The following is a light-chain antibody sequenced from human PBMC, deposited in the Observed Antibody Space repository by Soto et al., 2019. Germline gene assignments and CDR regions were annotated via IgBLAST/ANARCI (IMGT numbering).Light chain of an antibody. CDR3: QQYGSFRA. CDR1: QSVSSSY. V-gene: IGKV3-20*01. J-gene: IGKJ1*01. Sequence: EIVLTQSPGTLSLSPGERATLSCRASQSVSSSYLAWYQQKPGRAPRLLIYGASSRATGIPDRFSGSGSGTDFTLTISRLEPEDFAVYYCQQYGSFRAFGQGTKVEIK. CDR2: GAS.